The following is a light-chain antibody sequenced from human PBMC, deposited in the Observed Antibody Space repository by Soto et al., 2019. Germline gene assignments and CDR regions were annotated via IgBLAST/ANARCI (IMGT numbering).Light chain of an antibody. CDR3: QQYGSSPWT. V-gene: IGKV3-20*01. Sequence: VMTQSPATLSLSPGESATLSCRAGQSISSNRLAGYQQKPGQAPRLLLFGVSNRATGIPDRFSGSGFGTDSTLTISRLEPEDFAVYYCQQYGSSPWTFGQGTKVDVK. CDR1: QSISSNR. J-gene: IGKJ1*01. CDR2: GVS.